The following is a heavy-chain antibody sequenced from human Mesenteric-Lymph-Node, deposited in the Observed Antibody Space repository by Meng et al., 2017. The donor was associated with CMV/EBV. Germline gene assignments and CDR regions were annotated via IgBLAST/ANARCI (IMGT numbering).Heavy chain of an antibody. CDR1: GGSISSYY. CDR3: ARNTNWHFDL. J-gene: IGHJ2*01. CDR2: IYYSGST. D-gene: IGHD3-3*01. V-gene: IGHV4-59*01. Sequence: SETLSLTCTVSGGSISSYYWSWIRQPPGKGLEWIGYIYYSGSTNYNPSLESRVTISVDTSKNQFSLKLSSVTAADTAVYYCARNTNWHFDLWGRGTLVTVSS.